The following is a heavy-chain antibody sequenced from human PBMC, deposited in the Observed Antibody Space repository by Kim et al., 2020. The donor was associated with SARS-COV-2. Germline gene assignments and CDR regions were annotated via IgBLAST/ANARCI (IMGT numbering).Heavy chain of an antibody. V-gene: IGHV3-74*01. D-gene: IGHD3-3*01. CDR2: INSDGSST. CDR3: ARAPINYDFWSGYYRGWFDP. CDR1: GFTFSSYW. Sequence: GGSLRLSCAASGFTFSSYWMHWVRQAPGKGLVWVSLINSDGSSTSYADSVKGRFTISRDNAKNTLYLQMNSLRAEDTAVYYCARAPINYDFWSGYYRGWFDPWGQGSLVTVSA. J-gene: IGHJ5*02.